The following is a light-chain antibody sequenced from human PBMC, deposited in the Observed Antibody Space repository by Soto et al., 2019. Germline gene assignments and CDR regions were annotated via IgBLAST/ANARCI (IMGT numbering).Light chain of an antibody. J-gene: IGKJ1*01. CDR3: QQYGRSPPTWT. V-gene: IGKV3-20*01. CDR1: QSVSSSY. Sequence: EIVLTQSPGILSLSPGERATLSCRASQSVSSSYLAWYQQKPGQAPRLLIYGASSRATGIPDRFSGRGSGTDFTLTISRLAPEDFAVYYCQQYGRSPPTWTFGQGTKVEIK. CDR2: GAS.